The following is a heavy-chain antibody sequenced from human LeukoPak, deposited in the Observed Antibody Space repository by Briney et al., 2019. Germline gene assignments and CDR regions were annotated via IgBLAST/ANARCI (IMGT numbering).Heavy chain of an antibody. V-gene: IGHV3-23*01. D-gene: IGHD6-13*01. CDR2: ISGTGGST. Sequence: GGSLRLSCAASGFTFSSYAMSWVRQAPGKGLEWVSAISGTGGSTYYADSVKGRLTISRDNSKNTLYLLMNSLRAEDTAIYYCVKDRSDNSSWYLGDYWGQGTLVAVSS. CDR1: GFTFSSYA. J-gene: IGHJ4*02. CDR3: VKDRSDNSSWYLGDY.